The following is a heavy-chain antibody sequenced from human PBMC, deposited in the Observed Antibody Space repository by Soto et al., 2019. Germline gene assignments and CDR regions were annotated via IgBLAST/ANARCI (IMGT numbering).Heavy chain of an antibody. CDR3: AGTLYYYYYYYMDV. V-gene: IGHV3-23*01. Sequence: GESLKISCAASGFTFSSYAMSWVRQAPGKGLEWVSAISGSGGSTYYADSVKGRFTISRDNSKNTLYLQMNSLRAEDTAVYYCAGTLYYYYYYYMDVWGKGTTVTVSS. CDR2: ISGSGGST. J-gene: IGHJ6*03. CDR1: GFTFSSYA. D-gene: IGHD2-2*01.